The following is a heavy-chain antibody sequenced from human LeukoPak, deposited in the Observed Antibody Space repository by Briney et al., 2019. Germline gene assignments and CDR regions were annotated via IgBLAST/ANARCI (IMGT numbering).Heavy chain of an antibody. J-gene: IGHJ4*02. CDR3: ASDTGFYDSSGYYPFDY. V-gene: IGHV3-30*02. D-gene: IGHD3-22*01. CDR1: GFTFSSCG. CDR2: IRYDGSNK. Sequence: PGGSLRLSCAASGFTFSSCGMHWVRQAPGKGLEWVAFIRYDGSNKYYVDSVKGRFTISRDNSKNTLSLQMNSLRAEDTAVYYCASDTGFYDSSGYYPFDYWGQGTLVTVSS.